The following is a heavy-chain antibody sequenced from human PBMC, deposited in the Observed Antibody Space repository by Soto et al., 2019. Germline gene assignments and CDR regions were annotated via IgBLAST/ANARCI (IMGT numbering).Heavy chain of an antibody. CDR2: IWYDGSNK. V-gene: IGHV3-33*01. CDR1: GFTFSSYG. D-gene: IGHD3-22*01. J-gene: IGHJ4*02. CDR3: ARDPGLYYFDY. Sequence: SGGSLRLSCAASGFTFSSYGMHWVRQAPGKGLEWVAVIWYDGSNKYYADSVKGRFTISRDNSKNTLYLQMNSLRAEDTAVYYCARDPGLYYFDYCGQGTLVTVSS.